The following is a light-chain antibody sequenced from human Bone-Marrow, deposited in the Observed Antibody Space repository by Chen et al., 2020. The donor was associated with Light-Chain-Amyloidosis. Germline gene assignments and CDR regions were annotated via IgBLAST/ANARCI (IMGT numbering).Light chain of an antibody. CDR2: EVS. V-gene: IGLV2-14*01. Sequence: QSALTQPASVSGSPGQSITISCTGTSSDVGGYNYVSWYQHSQGKAPKLIIYEVSKRPSVVSNRCSGSKSGNTASLTISGLQAEDETDYYCTSYTSSNTILFGGGTKLTVL. CDR3: TSYTSSNTIL. CDR1: SSDVGGYNY. J-gene: IGLJ2*01.